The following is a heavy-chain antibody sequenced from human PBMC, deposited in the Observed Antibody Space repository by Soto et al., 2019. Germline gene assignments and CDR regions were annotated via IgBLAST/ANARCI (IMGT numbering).Heavy chain of an antibody. J-gene: IGHJ4*02. CDR3: ARTYYDILTGYYRGYYFDY. V-gene: IGHV1-69*13. D-gene: IGHD3-9*01. Sequence: GASVKVSCKASGGTFSSYAISWVRQAPGQGLEWMGGIIPIFGTANYAQKFQGRVTITADESTSTAYMELSSLRSEDTAVYYCARTYYDILTGYYRGYYFDYWGQGTLVTVS. CDR1: GGTFSSYA. CDR2: IIPIFGTA.